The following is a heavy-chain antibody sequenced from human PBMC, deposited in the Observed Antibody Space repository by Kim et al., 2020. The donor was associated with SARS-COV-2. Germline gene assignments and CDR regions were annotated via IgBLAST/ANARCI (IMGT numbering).Heavy chain of an antibody. CDR3: ARVGAYYDTAGGFDY. D-gene: IGHD3-22*01. V-gene: IGHV4-34*01. J-gene: IGHJ4*02. Sequence: PSLKSLVTISVDTSKNQFSLTLSSVTAADTAVYYCARVGAYYDTAGGFDYWGQGTLVTVSS.